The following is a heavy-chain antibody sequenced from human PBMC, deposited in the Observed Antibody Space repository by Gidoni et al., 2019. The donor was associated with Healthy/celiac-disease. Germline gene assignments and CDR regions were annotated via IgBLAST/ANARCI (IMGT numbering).Heavy chain of an antibody. J-gene: IGHJ6*02. D-gene: IGHD1-26*01. CDR2: ISWNSGSI. CDR3: AKDLLHFYGMDV. V-gene: IGHV3-9*01. Sequence: EVQLVESGGGLVQPGRSLRLSCAASGFTFDDYAMHWVRQAPGKGLEWVSGISWNSGSIGYADSVKGRFTISRDNAKNSLYLQMNSLRAEDTALYYCAKDLLHFYGMDVWGQGTTVTVS. CDR1: GFTFDDYA.